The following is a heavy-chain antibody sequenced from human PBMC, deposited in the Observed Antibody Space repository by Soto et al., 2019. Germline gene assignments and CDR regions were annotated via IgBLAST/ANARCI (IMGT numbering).Heavy chain of an antibody. D-gene: IGHD1-26*01. J-gene: IGHJ4*02. CDR3: AREVGARQFDD. Sequence: PSETLSLTCTVSGGSISSYYWSWIRQPPGKGLEWIGYIYYSGSTNYNPSLKSRVTISVDTSKNQFSLKLSSVTAADTAVYYCAREVGARQFDDWGQGTLVTVSS. V-gene: IGHV4-59*12. CDR2: IYYSGST. CDR1: GGSISSYY.